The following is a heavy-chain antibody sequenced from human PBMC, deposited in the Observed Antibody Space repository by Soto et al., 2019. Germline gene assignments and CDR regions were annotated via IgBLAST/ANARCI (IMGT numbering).Heavy chain of an antibody. CDR2: ISSSSSTI. V-gene: IGHV3-48*02. Sequence: PEGSLRLSCSACVLTLSTYSIYWVRHAQGKAHEWVSYISSSSSTIYYADSGKGRFTISRDNAKNSLYLQMNSLRDEDTAVYYCAREGRGITVFDPLGQEDLLTVSS. CDR3: AREGRGITVFDP. CDR1: VLTLSTYS. D-gene: IGHD3-16*01. J-gene: IGHJ5*02.